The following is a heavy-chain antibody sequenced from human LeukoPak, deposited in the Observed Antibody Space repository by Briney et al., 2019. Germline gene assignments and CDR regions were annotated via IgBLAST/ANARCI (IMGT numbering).Heavy chain of an antibody. J-gene: IGHJ4*02. Sequence: SETLSLTCAVSGGSISSGGYSWSWIRQPPGKGRGWIGYIYHGGSTYYHPSLKSRVTISVDRSKNQFSLKLSSVTAADTAVYYCARDDGSGELGYWGQGTLVTVSS. CDR2: IYHGGST. D-gene: IGHD3-10*01. V-gene: IGHV4-30-2*01. CDR3: ARDDGSGELGY. CDR1: GGSISSGGYS.